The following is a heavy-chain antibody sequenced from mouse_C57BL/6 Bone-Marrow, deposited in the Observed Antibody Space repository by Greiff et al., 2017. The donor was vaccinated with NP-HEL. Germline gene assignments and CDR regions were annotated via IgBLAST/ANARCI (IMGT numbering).Heavy chain of an antibody. J-gene: IGHJ1*03. Sequence: QVQLQQPGAELVKPGASVKMSCKASGYTFTSYWITWVKQRPGQGLEWIGDIYPGSGSTNYNEKFKSKATLTVDKSSSTAYMQLSSLTSEDSAVYYCARSGYYSNLSRYFDVWGTGTTVTVSS. CDR1: GYTFTSYW. CDR2: IYPGSGST. CDR3: ARSGYYSNLSRYFDV. D-gene: IGHD2-5*01. V-gene: IGHV1-55*01.